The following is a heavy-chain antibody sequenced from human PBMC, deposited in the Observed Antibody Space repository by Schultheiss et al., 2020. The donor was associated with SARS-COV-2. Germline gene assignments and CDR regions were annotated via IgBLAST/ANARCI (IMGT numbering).Heavy chain of an antibody. CDR1: GGTFSSYA. J-gene: IGHJ4*02. D-gene: IGHD2-2*01. Sequence: GESLKISCKASGGTFSSYAISWVRQAPGQGLEWMGWINPNSGGTNYAQKFQGRVTMTRDTSISTAYMELSRLRSDDTAVYYCARVLITVPQLTPHLPVDYWGQGTLVTVSS. CDR3: ARVLITVPQLTPHLPVDY. V-gene: IGHV1-2*02. CDR2: INPNSGGT.